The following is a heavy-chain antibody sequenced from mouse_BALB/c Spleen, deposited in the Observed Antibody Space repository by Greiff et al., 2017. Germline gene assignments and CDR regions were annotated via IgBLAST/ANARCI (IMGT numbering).Heavy chain of an antibody. J-gene: IGHJ4*01. CDR3: ARGGNYLYAMDY. D-gene: IGHD2-1*01. CDR2: INPYNDGT. V-gene: IGHV1-14*01. CDR1: GYTFTSYV. Sequence: EVQRVESGPELVKPGASVKMSCKASGYTFTSYVMHWVKQKPGQGLEWIGYINPYNDGTKYNEKFKGKATLTSDKSSSTAYMELSSLTSEDSAVYYCARGGNYLYAMDYWGQGTSVTVSS.